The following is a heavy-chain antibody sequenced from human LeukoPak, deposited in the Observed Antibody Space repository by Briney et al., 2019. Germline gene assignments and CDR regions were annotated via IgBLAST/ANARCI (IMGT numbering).Heavy chain of an antibody. CDR3: ARPYDSGWTGFEY. Sequence: GESLKISCKGSGYRFPSYWTAWVRQMPGKGLEWMGIIYPGDSDTRYSPSFQGQVTNSADKSISTAYLQWSSLKASDTAMYYCARPYDSGWTGFEYWGQGTLVTVSS. CDR2: IYPGDSDT. CDR1: GYRFPSYW. J-gene: IGHJ4*02. V-gene: IGHV5-51*01. D-gene: IGHD6-19*01.